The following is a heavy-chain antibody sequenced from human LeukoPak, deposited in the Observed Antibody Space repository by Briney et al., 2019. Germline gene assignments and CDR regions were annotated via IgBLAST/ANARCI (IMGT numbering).Heavy chain of an antibody. CDR3: ARDPNWDSWFDP. V-gene: IGHV4-38-2*02. D-gene: IGHD3-16*01. Sequence: SETLSLTCAVSGYSVGSAYYWVWIRQPPGKGLEWIGTISHNGNAYYNPSLKSRLAMSVETSKNQFSLHPNSVTAADTAVYFCARDPNWDSWFDPWGQGALVTVSS. CDR2: ISHNGNA. J-gene: IGHJ5*02. CDR1: GYSVGSAYY.